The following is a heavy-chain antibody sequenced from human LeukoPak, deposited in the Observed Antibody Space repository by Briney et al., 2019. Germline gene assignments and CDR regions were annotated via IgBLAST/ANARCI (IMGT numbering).Heavy chain of an antibody. D-gene: IGHD2-2*01. J-gene: IGHJ5*02. Sequence: ASVKVSCKASGGTFSSYAISWVRQAPGQGLEWMGGIIPIFDTANYAQKFQGRVTITTDESTSTAYMELSSLRSEDTAVYYCARGPAAIIMNWFDPWGQGTLVTVSS. CDR3: ARGPAAIIMNWFDP. CDR1: GGTFSSYA. CDR2: IIPIFDTA. V-gene: IGHV1-69*05.